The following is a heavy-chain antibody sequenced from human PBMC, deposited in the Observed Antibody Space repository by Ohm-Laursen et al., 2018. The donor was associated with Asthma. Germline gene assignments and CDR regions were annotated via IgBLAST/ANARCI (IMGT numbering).Heavy chain of an antibody. CDR1: GGSISSYY. CDR2: IYYSGST. Sequence: GTLSLTCTVSGGSISSYYWSWIRQPPGKGLEWIGYIYYSGSTNYNPSLKSRVTISVDTSKNQFSLKLSSVTAADTAVYYCAREGLYDSSGYPDAFDIWGQGTMVTVSS. D-gene: IGHD3-22*01. V-gene: IGHV4-59*01. J-gene: IGHJ3*02. CDR3: AREGLYDSSGYPDAFDI.